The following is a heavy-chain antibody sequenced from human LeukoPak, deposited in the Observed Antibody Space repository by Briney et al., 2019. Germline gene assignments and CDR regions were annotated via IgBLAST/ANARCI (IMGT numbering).Heavy chain of an antibody. CDR2: IYTSGST. CDR1: GGSISSYY. CDR3: ARAGGSYLDDAFDI. V-gene: IGHV4-4*07. Sequence: PSETLSLTCTVSGGSISSYYWSSIRQPAGKGLEWIGRIYTSGSTNYNPSLKSRVTISVDKSKNQFSLKLSSVTAADTAVYYCARAGGSYLDDAFDIWGQGTMVTVSS. J-gene: IGHJ3*02. D-gene: IGHD1-26*01.